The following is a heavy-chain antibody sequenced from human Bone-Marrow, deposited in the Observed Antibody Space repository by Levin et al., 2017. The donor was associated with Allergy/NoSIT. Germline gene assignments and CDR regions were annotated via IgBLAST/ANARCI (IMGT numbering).Heavy chain of an antibody. D-gene: IGHD3-10*01. CDR3: ARLYAGFGELLYMGFDY. CDR1: GYSFTSYW. CDR2: IYPGDSDT. J-gene: IGHJ4*02. Sequence: GGSLRLSCKGSGYSFTSYWIGWVRQMPGKGLEWMGIIYPGDSDTRYSPSFQGQVTISDDKSISTAYLQWSSLKASDTAMYYCARLYAGFGELLYMGFDYWGQGTLVTVSS. V-gene: IGHV5-51*01.